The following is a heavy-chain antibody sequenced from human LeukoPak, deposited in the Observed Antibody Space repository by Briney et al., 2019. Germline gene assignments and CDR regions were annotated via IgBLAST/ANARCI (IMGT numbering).Heavy chain of an antibody. V-gene: IGHV3-7*01. CDR3: ARGSPSAITSGGIDY. CDR2: IKQDGSEK. CDR1: GFTFSSYW. J-gene: IGHJ4*02. D-gene: IGHD1-20*01. Sequence: GGSLRLSCAASGFTFSSYWMGWVRQAPGKGLEWVANIKQDGSEKYYVDSVKGRFTISRDNAKNSLYLQMNSLRAEDTAVYYCARGSPSAITSGGIDYWGQGTLVTVSS.